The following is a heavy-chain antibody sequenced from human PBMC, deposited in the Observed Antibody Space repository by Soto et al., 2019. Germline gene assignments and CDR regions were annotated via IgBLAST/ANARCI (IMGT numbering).Heavy chain of an antibody. CDR3: RGSSYYYYYYGMDV. J-gene: IGHJ6*02. D-gene: IGHD6-13*01. CDR2: INHSGST. V-gene: IGHV4-34*01. Sequence: TETLSLTCAVYGGSFSGYYWSWIRQPPGKGLEWIGEINHSGSTNYNPSLKSRVTISVDTSKNQFSLKLSSVTAADTAVYYCRGSSYYYYYYGMDVWGQGTTVTVSS. CDR1: GGSFSGYY.